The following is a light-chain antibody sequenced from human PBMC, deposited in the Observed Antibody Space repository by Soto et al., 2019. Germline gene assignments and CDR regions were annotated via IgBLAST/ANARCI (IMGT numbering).Light chain of an antibody. CDR3: SSYAERNSVL. V-gene: IGLV2-23*02. J-gene: IGLJ3*02. Sequence: QSALTQPASVSGSPGQSITISCTGTKTDIGNYNLVSWYQRHPDKAPKLLIYEFEKRPSGVPNRFSGSKSGSTAFLTVSGVQAEDEADYYCSSYAERNSVLFGGGTKLTVL. CDR2: EFE. CDR1: KTDIGNYNL.